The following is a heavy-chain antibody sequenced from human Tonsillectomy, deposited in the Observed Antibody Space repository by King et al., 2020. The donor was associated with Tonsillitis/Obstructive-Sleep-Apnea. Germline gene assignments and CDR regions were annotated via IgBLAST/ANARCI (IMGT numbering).Heavy chain of an antibody. J-gene: IGHJ4*02. CDR2: IRSKAYGGTT. Sequence: DVQLVESGGGLVQPGRSLRLSCTASGFTFGDYAMSWVRQAPGKGLEWVGFIRSKAYGGTTEYAASVKGRFTISRDDSKSIAYLQMNSLKTEDTAVYYCTRPIRSNGDYVTSSYWGQGTLVTVSS. CDR1: GFTFGDYA. V-gene: IGHV3-49*04. CDR3: TRPIRSNGDYVTSSY. D-gene: IGHD4-17*01.